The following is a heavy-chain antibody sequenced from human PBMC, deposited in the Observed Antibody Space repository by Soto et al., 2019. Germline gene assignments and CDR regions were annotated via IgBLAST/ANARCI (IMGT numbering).Heavy chain of an antibody. D-gene: IGHD3-10*01. J-gene: IGHJ4*02. V-gene: IGHV3-30*18. CDR3: AKDPYYGSGSYYISGY. Sequence: PGGSLRLSCAASGFTFSSYAMSWVRQAPGKGLEWVAVISYDGSNKYYADSVKGRFTISRDNSKNTLYLQMNSLRAEDTAVYYCAKDPYYGSGSYYISGYWGQGTLVTVSS. CDR2: ISYDGSNK. CDR1: GFTFSSYA.